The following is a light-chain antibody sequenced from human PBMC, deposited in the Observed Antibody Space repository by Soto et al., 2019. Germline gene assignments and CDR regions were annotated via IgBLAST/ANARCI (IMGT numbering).Light chain of an antibody. Sequence: DIQMTQSPSSLSASVGDSVTIACRASQGISNFLAWYQQKPGKAPKLLIYAASTLQSGVPSRFTGSGSGTDFTITISSLQPEDLAGYYCQKYNSVPQTFGQGTKVEIK. CDR1: QGISNF. V-gene: IGKV1-27*01. J-gene: IGKJ1*01. CDR3: QKYNSVPQT. CDR2: AAS.